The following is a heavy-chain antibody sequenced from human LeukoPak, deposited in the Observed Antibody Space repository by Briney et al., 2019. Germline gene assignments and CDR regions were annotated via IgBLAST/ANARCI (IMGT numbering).Heavy chain of an antibody. J-gene: IGHJ4*02. Sequence: GGSLRLSCAASGFTVSSNYMSWVRQAPGKGLEWVSVIYSGGSTYYADSVKGRFTISRDNSKNTLYLQINSLRAEDTAVYYCAKAVVAALVDYFDYWGQGTLVTVSS. V-gene: IGHV3-53*01. CDR2: IYSGGST. CDR1: GFTVSSNY. D-gene: IGHD5-12*01. CDR3: AKAVVAALVDYFDY.